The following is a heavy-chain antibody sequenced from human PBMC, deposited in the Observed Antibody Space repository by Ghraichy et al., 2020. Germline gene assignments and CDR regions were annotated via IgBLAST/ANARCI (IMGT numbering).Heavy chain of an antibody. CDR1: GFTFSSYA. CDR3: ARGARSGPHKGSYFDY. CDR2: ISYDGSNK. D-gene: IGHD5-12*01. J-gene: IGHJ4*02. Sequence: GGSLRLSCAASGFTFSSYAMHWVRQAPGKGLEWVAVISYDGSNKYYADSVKGRFTISRDNSKNTLYLQMNSLRAEDTAVYYCARGARSGPHKGSYFDYWGQGTLVTVSS. V-gene: IGHV3-30*04.